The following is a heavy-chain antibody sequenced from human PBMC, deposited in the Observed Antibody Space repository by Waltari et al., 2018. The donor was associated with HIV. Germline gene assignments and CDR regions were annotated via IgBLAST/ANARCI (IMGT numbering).Heavy chain of an antibody. V-gene: IGHV4-4*07. CDR2: IYTSGST. J-gene: IGHJ3*02. D-gene: IGHD3-16*02. CDR3: ARGLRLGELSLYKYAFDI. CDR1: GGSISSYY. Sequence: QVQLEESGPGLVKPSETLSLTCNVSGGSISSYYWSWIRLPAGKGLEWIGRIYTSGSTNYNPSLKSRVTLSVDTSMNQFSLKLSSVTAADTAVYYCARGLRLGELSLYKYAFDIWGQGTMVTVSS.